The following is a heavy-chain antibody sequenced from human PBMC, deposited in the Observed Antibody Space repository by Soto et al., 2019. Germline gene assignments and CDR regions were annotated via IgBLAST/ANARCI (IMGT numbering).Heavy chain of an antibody. CDR2: ISYDGSNK. Sequence: GGSLRLSCAASGFTFSSYGMHWVRQAPGKGLEWVAVISYDGSNKYYAESVKGRFTISRDNSKNTLYLQMNSLRAEDTAVYYCAKDHSDILTGYPTHWGQGTLVTVSS. CDR1: GFTFSSYG. J-gene: IGHJ4*02. CDR3: AKDHSDILTGYPTH. D-gene: IGHD3-9*01. V-gene: IGHV3-30*18.